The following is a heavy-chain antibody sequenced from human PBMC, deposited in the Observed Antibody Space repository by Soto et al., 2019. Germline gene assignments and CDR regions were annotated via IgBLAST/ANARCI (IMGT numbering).Heavy chain of an antibody. Sequence: ASVKVSCTASGYTFTSYGISWVRQAPGQGLEWMGWISAYNGNTNYAQKLQGRVTMTTDTSTSTAYMELRSLRSDDTAVYYCARDPEQDVVVVATNWFDPWGQGTLVTVSS. CDR2: ISAYNGNT. J-gene: IGHJ5*02. D-gene: IGHD2-15*01. CDR3: ARDPEQDVVVVATNWFDP. CDR1: GYTFTSYG. V-gene: IGHV1-18*01.